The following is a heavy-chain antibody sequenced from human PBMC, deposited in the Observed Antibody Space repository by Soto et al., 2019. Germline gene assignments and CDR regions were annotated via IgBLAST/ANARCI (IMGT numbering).Heavy chain of an antibody. CDR1: GFTLSSYS. J-gene: IGHJ3*02. D-gene: IGHD5-18*01. CDR2: ISSSSSTI. Sequence: PGGSLRLSCAASGFTLSSYSMNWVRQAPVKGLEWVSSISSSSSTIYYADSVKGRFTISRDNAKNSLYLQMNSLRDEDTAVYYCAGVDTAMVSDAFDIWGQGTMVTVSS. CDR3: AGVDTAMVSDAFDI. V-gene: IGHV3-48*02.